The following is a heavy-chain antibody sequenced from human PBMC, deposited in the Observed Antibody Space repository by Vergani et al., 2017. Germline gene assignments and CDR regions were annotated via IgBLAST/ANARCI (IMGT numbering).Heavy chain of an antibody. CDR2: ISYDGSNK. J-gene: IGHJ4*02. V-gene: IGHV3-30-3*01. D-gene: IGHD6-6*01. CDR3: ARAEYSSSFDY. Sequence: QVQLVESGGGVVQPGRSLRLPCAASGFTFSSYAMHWVRQAPGKGLEWVAVISYDGSNKYYADPVKGRFTISRDNSKNTLYLQMNSLRAEDTAVYYCARAEYSSSFDYWGQGTLVTVSS. CDR1: GFTFSSYA.